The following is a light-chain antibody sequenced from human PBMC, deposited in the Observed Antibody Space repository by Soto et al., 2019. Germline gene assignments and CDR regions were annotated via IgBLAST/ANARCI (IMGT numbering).Light chain of an antibody. J-gene: IGLJ2*01. CDR1: SSNIGNNA. CDR2: YDD. V-gene: IGLV1-36*01. Sequence: QSVLTQPPSVSEAPRQRVTISCSGSSSNIGNNAVNWYQQFPGKAPKLLIYYDDLLSSGVSDRFSGSKSGTSASLAISGLQSEDEADYYCAARDDSLNGVVFGGGTKLTVL. CDR3: AARDDSLNGVV.